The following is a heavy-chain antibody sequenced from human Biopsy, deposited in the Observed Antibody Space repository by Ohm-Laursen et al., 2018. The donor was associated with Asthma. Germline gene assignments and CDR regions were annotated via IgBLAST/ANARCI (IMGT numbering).Heavy chain of an antibody. D-gene: IGHD5-12*01. CDR1: GYMPCSLG. CDR3: ARSGGYSGHDNDY. J-gene: IGHJ4*02. CDR2: ISYDGNHK. Sequence: SSLSLSRTSYGYMPCSLGMHWDRPDPRKGQGWGAVISYDGNHKFYEDHVKKRFTISRVNSNNTLYLQMNSLRTEDTAVYYCARSGGYSGHDNDYWGQGTLVIVSS. V-gene: IGHV3-30*03.